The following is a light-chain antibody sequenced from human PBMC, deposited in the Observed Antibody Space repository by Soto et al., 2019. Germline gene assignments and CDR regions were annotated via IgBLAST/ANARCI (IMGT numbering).Light chain of an antibody. CDR2: AVS. V-gene: IGLV2-8*01. CDR1: SSDVGGYNY. Sequence: QSALTQPPSASGSPGQSVTISCTGTSSDVGGYNYVSWYQQHPGKAPKLMIYAVSERPSGVPDRFSGSKSGNTASLTVSGLQAEDEADYYCSSRAGNNVVFGGGTKVPVL. J-gene: IGLJ2*01. CDR3: SSRAGNNVV.